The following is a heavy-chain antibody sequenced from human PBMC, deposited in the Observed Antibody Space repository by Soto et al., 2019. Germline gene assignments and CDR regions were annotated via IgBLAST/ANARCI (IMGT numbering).Heavy chain of an antibody. Sequence: GGSLRLSGAASGFTFSSYWISWVRQAPWKGLEWVANIKQDGSEKYYVDSVKGRFTISRDNAKNSLYLQMNSLRAEDTAVYYCARDPYYDFWSGPLDAFDICGQGTMVTVSS. CDR2: IKQDGSEK. J-gene: IGHJ3*02. CDR1: GFTFSSYW. CDR3: ARDPYYDFWSGPLDAFDI. D-gene: IGHD3-3*01. V-gene: IGHV3-7*01.